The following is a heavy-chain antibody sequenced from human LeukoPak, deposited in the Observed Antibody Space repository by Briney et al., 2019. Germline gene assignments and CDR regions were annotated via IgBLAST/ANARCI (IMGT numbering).Heavy chain of an antibody. Sequence: GASVKVSCKASGYTFPGYYMHWVRQAPGQGLEWMGRINPNSGGTNYAQKFQGRVTMTRDTSISTAYMELSRLRSDDTAVYYCARDNQYYYDSSGYLGDYWGQGTLVTVSS. V-gene: IGHV1-2*06. CDR1: GYTFPGYY. CDR3: ARDNQYYYDSSGYLGDY. J-gene: IGHJ4*02. D-gene: IGHD3-22*01. CDR2: INPNSGGT.